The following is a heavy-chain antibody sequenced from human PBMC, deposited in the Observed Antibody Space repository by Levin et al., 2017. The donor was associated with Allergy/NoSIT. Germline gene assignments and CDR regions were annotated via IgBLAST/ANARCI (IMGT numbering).Heavy chain of an antibody. J-gene: IGHJ5*02. CDR3: ARNRYSSSWSRGVWFDP. Sequence: GASVKVSCKASGYTFTSYGISWVRQAPGQGLEWMGWISAYNGNTNYAQKLQGRVTMTTDTSTSTAYMELRSLRSDDTAVYYCARNRYSSSWSRGVWFDPWGQGTLVTVSS. V-gene: IGHV1-18*01. CDR2: ISAYNGNT. D-gene: IGHD6-13*01. CDR1: GYTFTSYG.